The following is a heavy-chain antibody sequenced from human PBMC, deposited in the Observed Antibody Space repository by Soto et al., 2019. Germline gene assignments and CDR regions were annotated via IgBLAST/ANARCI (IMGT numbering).Heavy chain of an antibody. J-gene: IGHJ3*01. CDR3: AISYDSAILNAFGV. Sequence: GESLKISCKGSGYSFPIHWIGWVRQMPGKGLEWMGIIYPGDSDTTYSPSFQGRVTFAADKSINTAYLQCSRLQASDTGMYYCAISYDSAILNAFGVWGQGTMVTVSS. CDR1: GYSFPIHW. V-gene: IGHV5-51*01. D-gene: IGHD3-10*01. CDR2: IYPGDSDT.